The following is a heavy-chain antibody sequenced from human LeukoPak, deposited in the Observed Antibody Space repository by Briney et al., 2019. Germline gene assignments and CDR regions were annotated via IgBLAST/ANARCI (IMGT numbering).Heavy chain of an antibody. Sequence: GRSLRLSCAASGFTFSSYGMHWVRQAPGKGLEGVAVISYDGSNKYYADSVKGRFTISRDNSKNTLYLQMNSLRAEDTAVYYCYCSGGSCDYWGQGTLVTVSS. CDR2: ISYDGSNK. CDR1: GFTFSSYG. V-gene: IGHV3-30*03. CDR3: YCSGGSCDY. J-gene: IGHJ4*02. D-gene: IGHD2-15*01.